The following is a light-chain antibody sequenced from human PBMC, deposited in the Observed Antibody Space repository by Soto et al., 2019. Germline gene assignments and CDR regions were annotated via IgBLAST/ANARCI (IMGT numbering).Light chain of an antibody. CDR3: QQANSFPLT. CDR2: TAS. CDR1: QGIRSW. Sequence: DIQMTQSPPSVSASVRDRVTITCRASQGIRSWLAWYQQKPGKAPKVLIYTASSLQSGVPSRFSGSGSGTEFTLTISSLQPEDCATYYCQQANSFPLTFGPGTKVEIK. J-gene: IGKJ3*01. V-gene: IGKV1D-12*01.